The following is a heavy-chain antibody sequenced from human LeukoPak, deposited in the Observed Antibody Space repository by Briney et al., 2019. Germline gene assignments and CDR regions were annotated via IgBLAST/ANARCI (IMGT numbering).Heavy chain of an antibody. J-gene: IGHJ4*02. CDR3: ARDLEIGSSPYYFDH. Sequence: GRSLRLSCAASGFTFSSYGMHWVRQAPGKGLEWVAIIWYDGSNTYYVDSVRGRFTISRDNSKNTLYLQVNSLRAEDTAMYYCARDLEIGSSPYYFDHWGQGTLVTVSS. CDR2: IWYDGSNT. CDR1: GFTFSSYG. D-gene: IGHD1-1*01. V-gene: IGHV3-33*01.